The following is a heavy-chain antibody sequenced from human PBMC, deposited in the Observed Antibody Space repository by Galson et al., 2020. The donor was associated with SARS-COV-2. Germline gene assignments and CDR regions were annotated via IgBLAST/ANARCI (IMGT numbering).Heavy chain of an antibody. CDR3: ARSHHNNRYPDAFDI. V-gene: IGHV4-31*11. J-gene: IGHJ3*02. D-gene: IGHD3-16*02. CDR1: GDSINSGDYY. CDR2: IFYSGSA. Sequence: SETLSLTCAVSGDSINSGDYYWAWIRQHPGKGLEWIGYIFYSGSAYSSPSLKSRITMSVDTSQNQVSLKLGSVTAADTATYYCARSHHNNRYPDAFDIWGQGTMVTVSS.